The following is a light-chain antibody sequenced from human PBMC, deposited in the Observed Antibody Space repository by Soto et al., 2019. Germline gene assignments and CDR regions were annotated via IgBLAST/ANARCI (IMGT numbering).Light chain of an antibody. Sequence: QSALTQPASVSGSPGQSITISCTGTSSDVGGYNYVSWYQQHPGKAPKLMIYEVSNRPSGVSNRFSGSKSGNTASLTISGLQAEDEADYYCSSYTSSSTLGLVFGGGTNVTVL. CDR1: SSDVGGYNY. V-gene: IGLV2-14*01. CDR3: SSYTSSSTLGLV. J-gene: IGLJ2*01. CDR2: EVS.